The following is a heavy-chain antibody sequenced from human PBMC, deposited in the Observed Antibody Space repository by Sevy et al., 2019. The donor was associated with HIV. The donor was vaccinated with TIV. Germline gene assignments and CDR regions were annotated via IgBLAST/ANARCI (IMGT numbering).Heavy chain of an antibody. V-gene: IGHV1-2*02. CDR3: ARDKRAVGGVISYGMDV. CDR2: INPNSGGT. Sequence: ASVKVSCKASGYTFTGYYMHWVRQAPGQGLEWMGWINPNSGGTNYAQKFQGRVTMTRDTSISTAYMELSRLRSDDMAVYYCARDKRAVGGVISYGMDVWGQGTTVTVSS. J-gene: IGHJ6*02. CDR1: GYTFTGYY. D-gene: IGHD3-10*01.